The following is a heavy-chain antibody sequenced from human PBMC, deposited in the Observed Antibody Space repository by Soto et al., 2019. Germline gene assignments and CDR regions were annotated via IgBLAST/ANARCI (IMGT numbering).Heavy chain of an antibody. CDR2: ISYDGRNK. CDR3: ASGHWLAQAPFDY. CDR1: GFTFSSYA. D-gene: IGHD6-19*01. V-gene: IGHV3-30*04. Sequence: GGSLRLSCAASGFTFSSYAMHWVRQAPGKGLEWVAVISYDGRNKYYADSVKGRFTISRDNSKNALYLQMNSLRAEDTAVYYCASGHWLAQAPFDYWGQGTLVTGSS. J-gene: IGHJ4*02.